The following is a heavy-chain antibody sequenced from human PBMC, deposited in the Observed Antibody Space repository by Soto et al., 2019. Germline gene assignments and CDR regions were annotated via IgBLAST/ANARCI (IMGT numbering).Heavy chain of an antibody. J-gene: IGHJ6*02. CDR3: ARAYCSPTSCYHHGGPQYIDFYGMDV. CDR2: LSFHGRDE. D-gene: IGHD2-2*01. CDR1: GFTFSGYA. V-gene: IGHV3-30*04. Sequence: PGGSLRLSCAASGFTFSGYAFHWVRQAPGKGLEWVALLSFHGRDESYVDSVRGRFTISRDNSMNTVFLQMNSLRVDDTAAYYCARAYCSPTSCYHHGGPQYIDFYGMDVWGQGTAVTVSS.